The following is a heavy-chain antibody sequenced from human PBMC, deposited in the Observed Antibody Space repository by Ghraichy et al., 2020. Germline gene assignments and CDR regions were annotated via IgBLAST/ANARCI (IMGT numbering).Heavy chain of an antibody. J-gene: IGHJ4*02. CDR1: GGSISSSSYY. D-gene: IGHD5-24*01. V-gene: IGHV4-39*01. CDR2: IYYSGST. CDR3: ARGWLQLDY. Sequence: ESLNISCTVSGGSISSSSYYWGWIRQPPGKGLEWIGSIYYSGSTYYNPSLKSRVTISVDTSKNQFSLKLSSVTAADTAVYYCARGWLQLDYWGQGTLVTVSS.